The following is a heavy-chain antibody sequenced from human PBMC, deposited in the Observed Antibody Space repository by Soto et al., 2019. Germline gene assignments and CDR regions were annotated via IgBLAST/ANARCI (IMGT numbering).Heavy chain of an antibody. CDR1: GYSFSTYG. Sequence: QVLLVQSGAEVKKPGASVKVSCTASGYSFSTYGVSWVRQAPGQGLEWMGWLNTGDGNTAYAQKLQGRITLTTDTSTTTAYMELRSLRSDDTAIDSCERGENYGSARDDVDHGGQGTLVTVSS. CDR2: LNTGDGNT. J-gene: IGHJ4*02. CDR3: ERGENYGSARDDVDH. V-gene: IGHV1-18*04. D-gene: IGHD3-10*01.